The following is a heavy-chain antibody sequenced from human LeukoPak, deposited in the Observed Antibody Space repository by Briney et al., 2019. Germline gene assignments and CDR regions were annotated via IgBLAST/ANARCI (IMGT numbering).Heavy chain of an antibody. V-gene: IGHV3-48*03. CDR1: GFTFSSYV. J-gene: IGHJ3*02. CDR2: ISSSGSTI. D-gene: IGHD2-15*01. Sequence: PGGSLRLSCAASGFTFSSYVMNWVRQAPGKGLEWVSYISSSGSTIYYADSVKGRFTISRDNAKNSLYLQMNSLRAEDTAVYYCAREQVVAAHAFDIWGQGTMVTVSS. CDR3: AREQVVAAHAFDI.